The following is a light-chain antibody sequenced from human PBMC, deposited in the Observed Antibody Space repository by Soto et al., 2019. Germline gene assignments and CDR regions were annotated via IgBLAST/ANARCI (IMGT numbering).Light chain of an antibody. CDR3: QQYSTSSRT. CDR2: KAS. CDR1: QTISSW. V-gene: IGKV1-5*03. Sequence: DIQMTQSPSTLSASVGDRVTITCRASQTISSWLAWYQQKPGKAPKLLIYKASSLESGVPSWFSGSGSGTEFTLTISSLQPDDFAIYYCQQYSTSSRTFGQGTEVEIK. J-gene: IGKJ1*01.